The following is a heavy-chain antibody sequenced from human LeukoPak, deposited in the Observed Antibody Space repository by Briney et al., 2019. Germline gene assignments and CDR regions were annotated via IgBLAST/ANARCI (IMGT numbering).Heavy chain of an antibody. Sequence: ASVKVSCKASGYTFTSYAMHWVRQAPGQRLEWMGWINAGNGNTKYSQKFQGRVTITTDESTSTAFMDLSSLRSEDTAVYYCARGKLGYYYYHMDVWGKGTTVTVSS. J-gene: IGHJ6*03. CDR3: ARGKLGYYYYHMDV. CDR1: GYTFTSYA. CDR2: INAGNGNT. D-gene: IGHD3-3*02. V-gene: IGHV1-3*01.